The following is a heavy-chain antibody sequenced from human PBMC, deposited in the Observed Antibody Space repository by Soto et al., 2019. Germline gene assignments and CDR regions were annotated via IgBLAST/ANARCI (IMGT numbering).Heavy chain of an antibody. V-gene: IGHV3-33*01. J-gene: IGHJ4*02. CDR3: ARDPAILSYYFDY. D-gene: IGHD6-25*01. CDR1: GFTFSSYG. CDR2: IWYDGSNK. Sequence: PGGSLRLSCAASGFTFSSYGMHWVRQAPGKGLEWVAVIWYDGSNKYYADSVKGRFTISRDNSKNTLYLQMNSLRAEDTAVYYCARDPAILSYYFDYWGQGTLVTVSS.